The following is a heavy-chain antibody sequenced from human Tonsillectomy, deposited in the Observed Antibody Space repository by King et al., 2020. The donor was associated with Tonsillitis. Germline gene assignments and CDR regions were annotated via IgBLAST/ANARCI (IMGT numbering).Heavy chain of an antibody. CDR2: ITVNNGNT. J-gene: IGHJ3*02. CDR3: ARDKDFYESSGYYRAFHI. CDR1: GYTFTNFG. V-gene: IGHV1-18*01. D-gene: IGHD3-22*01. Sequence: VQLVESGVEVKKPGATVKVSCKASGYTFTNFGINWVRQAPGQGLEWMGWITVNNGNTKYAQQFQGRVSMTTDTSTSTAHMELRNLRSDDTAVYYCARDKDFYESSGYYRAFHIWGQGTIVTLSS.